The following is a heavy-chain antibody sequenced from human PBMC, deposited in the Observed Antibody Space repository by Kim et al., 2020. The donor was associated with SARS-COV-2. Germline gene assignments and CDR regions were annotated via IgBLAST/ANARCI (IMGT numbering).Heavy chain of an antibody. Sequence: SETLSLTCTVSGGSVSSGSYYWSWIRQPPGKGLEWIGYIYYSGSTNYNPSLKSRVTISVDTSKNQFSLKLSSVTAADTAVYYCAREGGVEYSSSYRAFDIWGQGTMVTVSS. CDR1: GGSVSSGSYY. V-gene: IGHV4-61*01. D-gene: IGHD6-6*01. CDR2: IYYSGST. CDR3: AREGGVEYSSSYRAFDI. J-gene: IGHJ3*02.